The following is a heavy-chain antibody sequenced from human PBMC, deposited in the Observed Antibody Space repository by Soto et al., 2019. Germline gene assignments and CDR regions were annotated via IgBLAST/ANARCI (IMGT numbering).Heavy chain of an antibody. Sequence: QVQLVESGGGVVQPGMSLRLSCAASGFTFSSYAMHWVRQAPGKGLEWVAVIWYDGRSQYYGDSVKGRFTISRDNDKNXLYLQMSSLRAEDTAVYYCARDGEVRLVVGGWIDYWGQGNLVTVSS. D-gene: IGHD3-22*01. CDR3: ARDGEVRLVVGGWIDY. CDR2: IWYDGRSQ. J-gene: IGHJ4*02. V-gene: IGHV3-33*01. CDR1: GFTFSSYA.